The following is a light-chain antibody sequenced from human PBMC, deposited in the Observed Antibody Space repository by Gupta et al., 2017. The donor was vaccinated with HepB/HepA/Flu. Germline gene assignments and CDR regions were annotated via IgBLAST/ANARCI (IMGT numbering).Light chain of an antibody. J-gene: IGLJ2*01. V-gene: IGLV1-44*01. CDR1: NSNIGSNT. CDR2: SHN. CDR3: AAWDDSLNGVV. Sequence: QSVLPQPPSASGTPGQRVTFSCSGSNSNIGSNTVNWYQQFPGTAPKLLIYSHNQRPSGVPDRFAGSKSGTSASLAISGLRSEDEADYYCAAWDDSLNGVVFGGGTKLTVL.